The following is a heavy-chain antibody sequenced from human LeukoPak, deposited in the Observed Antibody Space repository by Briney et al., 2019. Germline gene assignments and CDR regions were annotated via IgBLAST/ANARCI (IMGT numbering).Heavy chain of an antibody. CDR1: GFTLSSYA. CDR3: AKVYHLQLWRDAFDI. CDR2: ISVSGNT. D-gene: IGHD5-18*01. J-gene: IGHJ3*02. Sequence: PGGSLRLSCAASGFTLSSYAMSWVRQGPGKGLEWVSAISVSGNTYHADSVKGRFTISRDNSKNTLYPQMNSLRAEDTAVYYCAKVYHLQLWRDAFDIWGQGTMVTVSS. V-gene: IGHV3-23*01.